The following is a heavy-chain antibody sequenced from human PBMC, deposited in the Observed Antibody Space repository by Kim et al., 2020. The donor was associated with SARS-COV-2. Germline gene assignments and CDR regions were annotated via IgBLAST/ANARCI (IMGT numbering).Heavy chain of an antibody. D-gene: IGHD6-13*01. V-gene: IGHV3-23*01. CDR2: ITCSGGST. Sequence: GGSLRLSCAASGFTFSSYAMSWVRQAPGKGLEWVSAITCSGGSTYYADSVKGRFTISRDNSKNTLYLQMNSLRAEDTAVYYCAKDGVGPAAGTWGDYWGQGSLVTVSS. CDR1: GFTFSSYA. CDR3: AKDGVGPAAGTWGDY. J-gene: IGHJ4*02.